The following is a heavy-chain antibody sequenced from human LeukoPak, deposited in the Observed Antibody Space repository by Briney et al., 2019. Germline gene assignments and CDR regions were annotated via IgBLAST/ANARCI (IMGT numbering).Heavy chain of an antibody. Sequence: PGGSLRLSCAASGVTVSSSYMTWVRQAPGKGLEWVSVIYSGGDTYYADSVKGRFTISRDNSKNTLYLQMDSLRAEDSAVYYCARDGDLTPGAFGIWGQGTLVTVSS. CDR1: GVTVSSSY. J-gene: IGHJ3*02. CDR2: IYSGGDT. V-gene: IGHV3-53*01. D-gene: IGHD4-23*01. CDR3: ARDGDLTPGAFGI.